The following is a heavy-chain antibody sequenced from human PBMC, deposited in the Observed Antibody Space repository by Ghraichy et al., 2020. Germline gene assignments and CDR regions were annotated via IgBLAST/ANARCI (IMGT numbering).Heavy chain of an antibody. CDR1: GFTFSSYG. CDR3: AKDSGGSYSHWYFDL. J-gene: IGHJ2*01. V-gene: IGHV3-30*18. Sequence: GESLNISCAASGFTFSSYGMHWVRQAPGRGLEWVAVISHDGSNKYYADSVKGRFTISRDNSKNTLYLQMNSLRAEDTAVYYCAKDSGGSYSHWYFDLWGRGTLVTVSS. D-gene: IGHD1-26*01. CDR2: ISHDGSNK.